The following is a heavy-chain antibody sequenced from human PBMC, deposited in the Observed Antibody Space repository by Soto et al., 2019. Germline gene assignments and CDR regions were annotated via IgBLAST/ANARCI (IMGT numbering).Heavy chain of an antibody. D-gene: IGHD3-10*01. V-gene: IGHV4-39*01. J-gene: IGHJ4*02. CDR2: ISYSGNTH. CDR1: GGPINSGGFS. CDR3: ARQRTYFSGSERFYFDN. Sequence: QLQLQESGPGLVKPSEALSLTCTVSGGPINSGGFSWGWIRQPPGKGPEWIATISYSGNTHYYYQSLKSRVTMSADTSNNQFSLKMSSMTAADTAVYYCARQRTYFSGSERFYFDNWGQGILVTVSS.